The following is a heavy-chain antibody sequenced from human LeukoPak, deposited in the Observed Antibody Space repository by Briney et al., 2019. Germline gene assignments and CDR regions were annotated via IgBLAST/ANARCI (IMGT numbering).Heavy chain of an antibody. CDR3: ARQVGMTAAAVHDP. D-gene: IGHD6-25*01. Sequence: SETLSLTCAVYGGSFSGYYWSWIRQPPGKGLEWIGEIYHSGSTNYNPSLKSRVTISVDKSKNQFSLKLSSVTAADTAVYYCARQVGMTAAAVHDPWGQGTLVTVSS. CDR2: IYHSGST. V-gene: IGHV4-34*01. CDR1: GGSFSGYY. J-gene: IGHJ5*02.